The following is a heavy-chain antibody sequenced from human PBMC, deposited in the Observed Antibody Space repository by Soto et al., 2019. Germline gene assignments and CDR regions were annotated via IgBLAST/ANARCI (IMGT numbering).Heavy chain of an antibody. J-gene: IGHJ6*02. CDR1: GYTFSTPG. CDR3: ARDGGRAHYYGLDV. V-gene: IGHV1-18*01. CDR2: VSGYTGDT. Sequence: VQRVQSGAEVKKPGASVNVSCKASGYTFSTPGIIWVRQAPGQGREWVGWVSGYTGDTKYTHKVQRRATMNADTSTSTAYMELRSLKSEDTAVYYCARDGGRAHYYGLDVCGQGTTVTVSS. D-gene: IGHD3-10*01.